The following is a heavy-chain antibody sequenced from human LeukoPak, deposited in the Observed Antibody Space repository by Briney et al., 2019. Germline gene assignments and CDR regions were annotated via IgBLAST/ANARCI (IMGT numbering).Heavy chain of an antibody. D-gene: IGHD7-27*01. CDR1: GYTFTSYH. V-gene: IGHV1-2*02. J-gene: IGHJ3*02. CDR2: INPNSGGT. CDR3: ARDGDAGAFDI. Sequence: ASVKVSCKASGYTFTSYHMHWVRQAPGQGLEWMGWINPNSGGTNYAQRFQGRVTMTRDTSISTAYMELSRLRSDDTAVYYCARDGDAGAFDIWGQGTMVTVSS.